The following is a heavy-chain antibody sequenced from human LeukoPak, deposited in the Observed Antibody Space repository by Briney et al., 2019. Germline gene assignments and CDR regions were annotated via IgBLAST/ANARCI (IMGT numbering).Heavy chain of an antibody. CDR2: INHSGST. J-gene: IGHJ4*02. CDR3: ARALKQLWLNY. CDR1: GGSFSGYY. V-gene: IGHV4-34*01. Sequence: SETLSLTCAVYGGSFSGYYWSWIRQPPGKGLEWIGEINHSGSTNYNPSLKSRVTISVDTSKNQFSLKLSSVTAADTAVYYCARALKQLWLNYWGQGTLVTVSS. D-gene: IGHD5-18*01.